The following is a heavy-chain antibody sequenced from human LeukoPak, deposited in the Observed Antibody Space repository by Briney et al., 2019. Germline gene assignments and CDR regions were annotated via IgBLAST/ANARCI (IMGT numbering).Heavy chain of an antibody. D-gene: IGHD3-22*01. J-gene: IGHJ4*02. Sequence: PGGSLRLSCAASGFTFSSYGMHWVRQAPGKGLEWVAVIWYDGSNKYYADSVKGRFTISRDNSKNTLYLQMNSLRAEDTAVYYCARGTYYYDSSGYPEMWGQGTLVTVSS. CDR1: GFTFSSYG. CDR3: ARGTYYYDSSGYPEM. CDR2: IWYDGSNK. V-gene: IGHV3-33*01.